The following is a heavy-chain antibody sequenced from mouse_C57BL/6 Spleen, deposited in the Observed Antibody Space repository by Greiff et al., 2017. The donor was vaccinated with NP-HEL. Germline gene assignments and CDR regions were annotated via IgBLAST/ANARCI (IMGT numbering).Heavy chain of an antibody. J-gene: IGHJ2*01. CDR1: GYTFTSYW. V-gene: IGHV1-52*01. CDR2: IDPSDSET. CDR3: ARVRYYGSSPYFDY. Sequence: QVQLQQPGAELVRPGSSVKLSCKASGYTFTSYWMHWVKQRPIQGLEWIGNIDPSDSETHYNQKFKDKATLTVDKSSSTAYMQLSSLTSEDSAVYYCARVRYYGSSPYFDYWGQGTTLTVSS. D-gene: IGHD1-1*01.